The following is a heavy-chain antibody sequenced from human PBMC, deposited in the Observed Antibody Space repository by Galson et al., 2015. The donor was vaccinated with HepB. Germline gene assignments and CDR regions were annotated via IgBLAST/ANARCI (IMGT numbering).Heavy chain of an antibody. J-gene: IGHJ6*03. D-gene: IGHD3-3*01. CDR3: ASVTSYDFWSGSPTDYYYMDV. CDR2: ISYDGSNK. CDR1: GFTFSSYA. V-gene: IGHV3-30-3*01. Sequence: SLRLSCAASGFTFSSYAMHWVRQAPGKGLEWVAVISYDGSNKYYADSVKGRFTISRDNSKNTLYLQMNSLRAEDTAVYYCASVTSYDFWSGSPTDYYYMDVWGKGTTVIVSS.